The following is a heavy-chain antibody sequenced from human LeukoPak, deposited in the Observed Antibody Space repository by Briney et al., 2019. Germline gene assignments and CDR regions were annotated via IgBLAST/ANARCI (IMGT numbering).Heavy chain of an antibody. CDR1: GFTFSSFA. J-gene: IGHJ5*02. V-gene: IGHV3-30-3*01. D-gene: IGHD2-15*01. CDR2: TSYDGSHK. CDR3: AKDPYRVVVATGNYLDP. Sequence: GGSLRLSCAASGFTFSSFAMHWVRQAPGKGLEWVAVTSYDGSHKYYADSVKGRFTISRDNSKNMVYLQMNSLRAEDTAMYYCAKDPYRVVVATGNYLDPWGQGTLVTVSS.